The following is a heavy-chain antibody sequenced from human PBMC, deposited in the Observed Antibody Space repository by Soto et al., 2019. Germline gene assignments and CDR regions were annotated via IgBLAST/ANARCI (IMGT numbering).Heavy chain of an antibody. Sequence: EVQLLESGGGLVQPGGSLRLSCAASGFTFSSYAMSWVRQAPGKGLEWVSVISGSGGSTYYADSVKGRFTISRDNSKNTLYLQMNSLRAEDTAVYYCAKEGHGIVGIAVAGFDYWGQGTLVTVSS. V-gene: IGHV3-23*01. J-gene: IGHJ4*02. CDR1: GFTFSSYA. CDR3: AKEGHGIVGIAVAGFDY. D-gene: IGHD6-19*01. CDR2: ISGSGGST.